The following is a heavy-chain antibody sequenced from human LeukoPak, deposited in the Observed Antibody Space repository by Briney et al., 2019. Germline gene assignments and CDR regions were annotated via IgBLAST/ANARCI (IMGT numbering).Heavy chain of an antibody. CDR2: IIPIFGTA. D-gene: IGHD3-22*01. J-gene: IGHJ4*02. V-gene: IGHV1-69*06. CDR1: GGTFSSYA. Sequence: SVKVSCKASGGTFSSYAISWVRQAPGHGLEWMGRIIPIFGTANYAQKFQGRVTITADKSTSTAYMELSSLRSEDTAVYCCARDLSLYDSSGYYSYYFDYWGQGTLVTVSS. CDR3: ARDLSLYDSSGYYSYYFDY.